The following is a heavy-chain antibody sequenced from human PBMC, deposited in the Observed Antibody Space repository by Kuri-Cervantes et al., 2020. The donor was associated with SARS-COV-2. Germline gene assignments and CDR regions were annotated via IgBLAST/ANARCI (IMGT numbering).Heavy chain of an antibody. V-gene: IGHV1-3*01. J-gene: IGHJ4*02. CDR1: GYTFTSYA. CDR3: ARAVSRVVVTPFDY. D-gene: IGHD3-22*01. CDR2: INAGNGNT. Sequence: ASVKVSCKASGYTFTSYAMHWVRQAPGQRLEWMGWINAGNGNTKYAQKFQGRVTTTRDTSASTAYMELSSLRSEDTAVYYCARAVSRVVVTPFDYWGQGTLVTVSS.